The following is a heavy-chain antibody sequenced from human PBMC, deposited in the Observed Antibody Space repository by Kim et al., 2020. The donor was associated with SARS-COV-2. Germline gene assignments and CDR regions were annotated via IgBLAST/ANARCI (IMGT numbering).Heavy chain of an antibody. CDR3: ARSPKIDYDYGDYGGYFDY. J-gene: IGHJ4*02. Sequence: SETLSLTCTVSGGSISSYYWSWIRQPPGKGLEWIGYIYYSGSTNYNPSLKSRVTISVDTSKNQFSLKLSSVTAADTAVYYCARSPKIDYDYGDYGGYFDYWGQGTLVTVSS. D-gene: IGHD4-17*01. V-gene: IGHV4-59*13. CDR2: IYYSGST. CDR1: GGSISSYY.